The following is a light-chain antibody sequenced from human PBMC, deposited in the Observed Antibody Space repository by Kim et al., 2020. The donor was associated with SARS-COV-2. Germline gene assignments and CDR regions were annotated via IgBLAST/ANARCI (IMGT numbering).Light chain of an antibody. Sequence: LPPGDRATPSCRTSQSVSNSFAWYQQKPGQTPRLIIYDASTRATGIPARFSGSASGTDFTLTISSLEPDDFAVYYCQQRSDWPHTFGGGTKVDIK. V-gene: IGKV3-11*01. CDR3: QQRSDWPHT. J-gene: IGKJ4*01. CDR1: QSVSNS. CDR2: DAS.